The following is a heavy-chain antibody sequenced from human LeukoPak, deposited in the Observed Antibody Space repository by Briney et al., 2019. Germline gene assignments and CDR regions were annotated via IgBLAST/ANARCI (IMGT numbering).Heavy chain of an antibody. D-gene: IGHD6-13*01. CDR2: ISSSDNTI. V-gene: IGHV3-11*04. Sequence: GGSLRLSCAASGFTFSDYYMSWIRQAPGKGLEWVSYISSSDNTIYYADSVKGRFTISRDNAKNSLYLQMNSLRAEDTAVYYCARDRGIAAAGFGIFDYWGQGTLVTVSS. CDR1: GFTFSDYY. J-gene: IGHJ4*02. CDR3: ARDRGIAAAGFGIFDY.